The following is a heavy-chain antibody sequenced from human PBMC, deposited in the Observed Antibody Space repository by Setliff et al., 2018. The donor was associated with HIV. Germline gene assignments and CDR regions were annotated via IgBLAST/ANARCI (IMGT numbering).Heavy chain of an antibody. D-gene: IGHD1-1*01. Sequence: PSETLSLTCNVSGGSISSGIQYWGWVRQSPGKGLEWIGTISYSGNAYYNPSLKSRVTLSVKTSKNQFSLKLRSVTAADTAVYYCARDSNAPYFQHWGQGTLVTVSS. CDR1: GGSISSGIQY. V-gene: IGHV4-39*07. J-gene: IGHJ1*01. CDR3: ARDSNAPYFQH. CDR2: ISYSGNA.